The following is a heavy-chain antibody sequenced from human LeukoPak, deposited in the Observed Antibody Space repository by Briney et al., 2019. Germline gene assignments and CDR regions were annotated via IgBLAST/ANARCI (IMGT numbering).Heavy chain of an antibody. CDR3: AAGGPRDSSGYHTPGAADY. Sequence: SVKVSCKASGCTFTSSAVQWVRQARGQRLEWIGWTVVGGGNTNYAQKFQERATITRDMSTSTAYMELSSLRSEDTAVYYCAAGGPRDSSGYHTPGAADYWGQGTLVTVSS. CDR2: TVVGGGNT. J-gene: IGHJ4*02. D-gene: IGHD3-22*01. V-gene: IGHV1-58*01. CDR1: GCTFTSSA.